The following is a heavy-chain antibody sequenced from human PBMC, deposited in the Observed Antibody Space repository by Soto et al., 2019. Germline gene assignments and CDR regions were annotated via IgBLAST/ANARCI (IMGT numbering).Heavy chain of an antibody. J-gene: IGHJ5*02. V-gene: IGHV2-26*01. Sequence: QVTLKESGPVLVKPTETLTLTCTVSGFSLSNARMGVSWIRQPPGKALEWLAHIFSNDEKSYSTSLKSRLTSTKDTSKSQVVRTMTNMDPVDTATYYCARIHELLWFGELLFCDPWGQGTLVTVSS. D-gene: IGHD3-10*01. CDR2: IFSNDEK. CDR3: ARIHELLWFGELLFCDP. CDR1: GFSLSNARMG.